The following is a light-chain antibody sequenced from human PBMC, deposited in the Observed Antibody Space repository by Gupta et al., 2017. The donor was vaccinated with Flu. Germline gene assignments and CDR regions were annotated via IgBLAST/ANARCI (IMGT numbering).Light chain of an antibody. CDR1: SSNIGKSY. V-gene: IGLV1-51*02. J-gene: IGLJ2*01. Sequence: QSVLTQPPSVSAAPGQKVTFPCSGSSSNIGKSYVSWFQQFPGTAPKLLIYDNNKRPSGSDDRFSGSKSGTSATLDIAGLQTGDEATYYCATWDSYLSSGVFGGGTKLTVV. CDR3: ATWDSYLSSGV. CDR2: DNN.